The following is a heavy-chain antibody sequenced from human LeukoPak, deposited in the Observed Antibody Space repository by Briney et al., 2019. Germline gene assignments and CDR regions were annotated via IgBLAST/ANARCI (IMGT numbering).Heavy chain of an antibody. J-gene: IGHJ6*04. CDR1: GFTFSSYA. CDR2: ISSNGGST. D-gene: IGHD3-10*02. Sequence: PGGSLRLSCAASGFTFSSYAMHWVRQAPGKGLEYVSAISSNGGSTYYANSVKGRFTISRDNSKNTLYLQMGSLRAEDMAVYYCAREMTYYDRALGVWGKGTTVIISS. V-gene: IGHV3-64*01. CDR3: AREMTYYDRALGV.